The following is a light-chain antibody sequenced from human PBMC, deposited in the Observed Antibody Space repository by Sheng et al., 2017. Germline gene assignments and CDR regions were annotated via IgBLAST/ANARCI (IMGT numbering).Light chain of an antibody. V-gene: IGKV1-39*01. CDR3: QHSYSAPFT. CDR2: AAS. CDR1: QGISSY. J-gene: IGKJ3*01. Sequence: DIQLTQSPSFLSASVGDRVTITCRASQGISSYLNWYQQKPGTAPKLLIYAASNLQTGVPSRFSGSGSGTDFTLAISCLQPEDFATYYCQHSYSAPFTFGPGTKVDIK.